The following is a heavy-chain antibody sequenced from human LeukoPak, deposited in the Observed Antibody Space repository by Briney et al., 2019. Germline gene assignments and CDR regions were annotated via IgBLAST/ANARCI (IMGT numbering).Heavy chain of an antibody. CDR2: ISWNSGSI. V-gene: IGHV3-9*01. CDR3: AKDNH. Sequence: PGGSLRLSCAASGFTFDDYAMHWVRQAPGKGLEWVSGISWNSGSIGYADSAKGRFAISRDNAKNSLYLQMNSLRAEDTALYYCAKDNHWGQGTLVTVSS. J-gene: IGHJ4*02. CDR1: GFTFDDYA.